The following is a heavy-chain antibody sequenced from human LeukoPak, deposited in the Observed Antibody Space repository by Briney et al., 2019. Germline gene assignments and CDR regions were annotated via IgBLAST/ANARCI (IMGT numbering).Heavy chain of an antibody. V-gene: IGHV4-61*05. Sequence: SETLSLTRTVSGGSISSSSYYWGWIRQPPGKGPEWIGYIYYSGSTNYNPSLKSRVTISVDTSKNQFSLKLSSVTAADTAVYYCARSTEGGYTYDYFYYYYMDVWGKGTTVTISS. CDR1: GGSISSSSYY. J-gene: IGHJ6*03. D-gene: IGHD5-18*01. CDR2: IYYSGST. CDR3: ARSTEGGYTYDYFYYYYMDV.